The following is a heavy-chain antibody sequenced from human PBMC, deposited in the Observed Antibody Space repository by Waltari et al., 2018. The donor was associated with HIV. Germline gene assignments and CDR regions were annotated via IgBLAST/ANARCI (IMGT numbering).Heavy chain of an antibody. CDR2: MNPNSGNT. Sequence: QVQLVQSGAEVKKPGASVKVSCKASGHTFTSYDIHWVRPATGTGLEWMGWMNPNSGNTLYAQKFQGRVTMTRNTSISTAYMELSSLRSEDTAVYYCARDFRPHYDILTGYYVGLDWGQGTLVTVSS. V-gene: IGHV1-8*01. CDR1: GHTFTSYD. D-gene: IGHD3-9*01. CDR3: ARDFRPHYDILTGYYVGLD. J-gene: IGHJ4*02.